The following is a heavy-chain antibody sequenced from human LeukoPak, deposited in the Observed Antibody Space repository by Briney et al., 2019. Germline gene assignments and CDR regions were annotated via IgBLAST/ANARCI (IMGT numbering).Heavy chain of an antibody. CDR2: ISGSGGST. J-gene: IGHJ4*02. CDR1: GFTFSSYA. CDR3: AKGVYCGGDCYWFDY. D-gene: IGHD2-21*02. V-gene: IGHV3-23*01. Sequence: PGGSLRLSCAASGFTFSSYAMSWVRQAPGKGLEWVSAISGSGGSTYYADSVKGRLTISRDNSKNTLYLQMNSLRAEDTAVYYCAKGVYCGGDCYWFDYWGQGTLVTVSS.